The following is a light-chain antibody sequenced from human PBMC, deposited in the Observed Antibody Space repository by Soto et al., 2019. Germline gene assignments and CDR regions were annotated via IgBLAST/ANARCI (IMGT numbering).Light chain of an antibody. V-gene: IGLV2-14*01. CDR3: SAYRSSDTLYV. J-gene: IGLJ1*01. CDR2: EVT. CDR1: SSDIGGSKY. Sequence: QCALTQPASLSGSPGQSITISCAGTSSDIGGSKYVSWYQQHPGKAPKLIIYEVTYRPSGVSARFSGSKSGNTASLTVSGLQAEDEADYYCSAYRSSDTLYVFGTGTKLTVL.